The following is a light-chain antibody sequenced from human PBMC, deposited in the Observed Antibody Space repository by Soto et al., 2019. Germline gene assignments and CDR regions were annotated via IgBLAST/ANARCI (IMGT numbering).Light chain of an antibody. J-gene: IGLJ3*02. V-gene: IGLV2-8*01. Sequence: QSVLTQPPSASGSPGQSVTISCTGTSSDVGAYKYVSWYQQYPGKAPKLMIYEVTKRPSGVPARFSCSKSGNAASRTVSGLQAEDEADYYCTSYVGNDIWVFGGGTKLTVL. CDR3: TSYVGNDIWV. CDR2: EVT. CDR1: SSDVGAYKY.